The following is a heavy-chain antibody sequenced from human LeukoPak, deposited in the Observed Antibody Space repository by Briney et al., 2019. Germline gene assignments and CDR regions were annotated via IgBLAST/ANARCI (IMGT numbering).Heavy chain of an antibody. CDR1: GYTFPYYY. CDR2: INPNSGGT. Sequence: ASVKVSCKATGYTFPYYYMHWVRQAPGQGLEWMGWINPNSGGTNYAQKFQGRVTMTRDTSISTAYMELSRLRSDDTAVYYCARVEQQKYYFDYWGQGTLVTVSS. V-gene: IGHV1-2*02. D-gene: IGHD6-13*01. J-gene: IGHJ4*02. CDR3: ARVEQQKYYFDY.